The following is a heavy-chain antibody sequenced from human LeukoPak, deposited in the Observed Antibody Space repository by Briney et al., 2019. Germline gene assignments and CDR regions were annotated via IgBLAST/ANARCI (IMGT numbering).Heavy chain of an antibody. Sequence: GASVTVSCKASGYTFAGYYMHWVRQAPGQGLEWMGWINPNSGGTNYAQKFQGRVTMTRDTSISTAYMELSRLRSDDTAVYYCAREDSGYDLSYWGQGTLVTVSS. CDR1: GYTFAGYY. CDR3: AREDSGYDLSY. CDR2: INPNSGGT. V-gene: IGHV1-2*02. D-gene: IGHD5-12*01. J-gene: IGHJ4*02.